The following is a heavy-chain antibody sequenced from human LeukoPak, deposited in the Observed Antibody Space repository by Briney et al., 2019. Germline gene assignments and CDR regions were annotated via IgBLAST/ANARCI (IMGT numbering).Heavy chain of an antibody. Sequence: PGGSLRLSCAASGFTFRDYGMHWVRQAPGKGLEWVAFIRYDGNTKSYADSVKGRFTISRDNSKNTLYLQMNSLRAEDTAVYYCAKIAQGGEFFGYWRRGTLVTVSS. CDR3: AKIAQGGEFFGY. CDR1: GFTFRDYG. CDR2: IRYDGNTK. J-gene: IGHJ4*02. D-gene: IGHD3-16*01. V-gene: IGHV3-30*02.